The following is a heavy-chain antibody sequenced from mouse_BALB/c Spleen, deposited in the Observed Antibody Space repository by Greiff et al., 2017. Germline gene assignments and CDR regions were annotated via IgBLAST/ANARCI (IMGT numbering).Heavy chain of an antibody. CDR3: ARVGGYDEVDY. Sequence: EVKLQESGPGLVKPSQSLSLTCSVTGYSITSGYYWNWIRQFPGNKLEWMGYISYDGSNNYNPSLKNRISITRDTSKNQFFLKLNSVTTEDTATYYCARVGGYDEVDYWGQGTTLTVSS. CDR2: ISYDGSN. D-gene: IGHD2-2*01. V-gene: IGHV3-6*02. CDR1: GYSITSGYY. J-gene: IGHJ2*01.